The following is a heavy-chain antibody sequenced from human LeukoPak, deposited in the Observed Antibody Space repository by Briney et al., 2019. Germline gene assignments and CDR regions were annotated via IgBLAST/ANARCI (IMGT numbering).Heavy chain of an antibody. CDR1: GFTFSSYT. D-gene: IGHD3-9*01. J-gene: IGHJ4*02. V-gene: IGHV3-23*01. Sequence: GGSLRLSCAASGFTFSSYTMSWVRQAPGKGLEWVSAISGSGGSTYYADSVKGRFTISRDNSKNTLYLQMNSLRAEDTAVYYCAKDRRTSLRYFDWSLCDFDYWGQGTLVTVSS. CDR3: AKDRRTSLRYFDWSLCDFDY. CDR2: ISGSGGST.